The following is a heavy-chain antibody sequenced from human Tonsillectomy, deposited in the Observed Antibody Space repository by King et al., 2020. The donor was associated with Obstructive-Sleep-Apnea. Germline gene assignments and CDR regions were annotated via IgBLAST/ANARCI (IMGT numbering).Heavy chain of an antibody. CDR1: GFTVSSNF. CDR2: IYSAGST. Sequence: VQLVESGGGLVQPGGSLRLSCAASGFTVSSNFMNWVRQAPGKGLEWVSVIYSAGSTFYADSVKGRFTISRDNSKNTLYLQMNSLRAEDTAVYYCASGADLSPVDCGGEGTLVTVSS. D-gene: IGHD2/OR15-2a*01. CDR3: ASGADLSPVDC. V-gene: IGHV3-66*01. J-gene: IGHJ4*02.